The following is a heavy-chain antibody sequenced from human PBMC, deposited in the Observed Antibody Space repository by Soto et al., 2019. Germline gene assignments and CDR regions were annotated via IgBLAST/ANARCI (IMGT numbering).Heavy chain of an antibody. D-gene: IGHD2-15*01. J-gene: IGHJ4*02. CDR1: GFTFSTYA. CDR3: AKDGAATPLNLRYNKHDY. Sequence: EVQLLESGGGLVQPGGSLRLSCAASGFTFSTYAMSWVRQAPGKGLEWVSAISGSGASTYYADSVKGRFTISRDNSKDTRYLQMNSLRAEDTAVYYCAKDGAATPLNLRYNKHDYWGQGTLVTVSS. CDR2: ISGSGAST. V-gene: IGHV3-23*01.